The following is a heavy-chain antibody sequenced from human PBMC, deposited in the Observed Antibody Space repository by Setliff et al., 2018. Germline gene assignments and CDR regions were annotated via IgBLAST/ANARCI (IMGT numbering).Heavy chain of an antibody. J-gene: IGHJ4*02. CDR2: IVQGGST. CDR3: AKDRVNDGVWDLDS. D-gene: IGHD2-8*01. V-gene: IGHV3-53*01. Sequence: PGGSLRLSCAASGFTLSTYWMNWVRQAPGKGLEWVSGIVQGGSTIYADSVRGRFTMSRDNSKSSVFLQMTGLRVEDTAMYYCAKDRVNDGVWDLDSWGQGILVTVSS. CDR1: GFTLSTYW.